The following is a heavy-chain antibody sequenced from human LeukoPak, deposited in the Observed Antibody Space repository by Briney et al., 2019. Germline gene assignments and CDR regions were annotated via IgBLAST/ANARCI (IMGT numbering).Heavy chain of an antibody. D-gene: IGHD2-15*01. CDR3: ARTVVVVVAANRGAFDI. CDR2: ISSSSSYI. J-gene: IGHJ3*02. V-gene: IGHV3-21*01. CDR1: GFTFSSYS. Sequence: GGSLRLSCAASGFTFSSYSMNWVRQAPGKGLEWVSSISSSSSYIYYADSVKGRFTISRDNSKNTLYLQMGSLRAEDMAVYYCARTVVVVVAANRGAFDIWGQGTMVTVSS.